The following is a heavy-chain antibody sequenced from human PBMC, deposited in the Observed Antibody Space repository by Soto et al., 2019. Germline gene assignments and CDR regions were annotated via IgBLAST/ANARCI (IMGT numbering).Heavy chain of an antibody. CDR2: IYYSGST. CDR3: ARGRMTTLYLDY. D-gene: IGHD2-15*01. Sequence: PSETLSLTCTVSGGSISSGGYYWSWIRQHPGKGLEWIGYIYYSGSTYYNPSLKSRVTISVDTSKNQFSLKLSSVTAADTAVYYCARGRMTTLYLDYWGQGTLVTVSS. J-gene: IGHJ4*02. V-gene: IGHV4-31*03. CDR1: GGSISSGGYY.